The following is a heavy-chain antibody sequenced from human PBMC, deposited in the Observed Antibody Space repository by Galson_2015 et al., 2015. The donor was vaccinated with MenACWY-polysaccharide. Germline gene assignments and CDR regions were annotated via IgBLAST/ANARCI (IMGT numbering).Heavy chain of an antibody. V-gene: IGHV3-23*01. CDR1: GFIINTYG. Sequence: SLRLSCAASGFIINTYGMDWARQAPGKGLEWVSAIDGSASGGKKYYAASDKGRFTISKDNSKNNLYLQMNRLRVEATAVYYCASEGFCSGGTGCFYDYWGQGTLVTVSS. J-gene: IGHJ4*02. D-gene: IGHD2-15*01. CDR2: IDGSASGGKK. CDR3: ASEGFCSGGTGCFYDY.